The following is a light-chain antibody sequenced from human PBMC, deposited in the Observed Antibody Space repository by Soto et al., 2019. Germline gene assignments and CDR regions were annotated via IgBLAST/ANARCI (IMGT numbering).Light chain of an antibody. Sequence: EIVLTQSPATLSVSPGERATLSCRASEDVSTSLAWYQQKPGQAPRLLIYDASNRATGFPARFSGSGSGTDFTLTINSLEPEDVATYYCQKYNSAPLTFGGGTKVEIK. CDR2: DAS. V-gene: IGKV3-11*01. J-gene: IGKJ4*01. CDR3: QKYNSAPLT. CDR1: EDVSTS.